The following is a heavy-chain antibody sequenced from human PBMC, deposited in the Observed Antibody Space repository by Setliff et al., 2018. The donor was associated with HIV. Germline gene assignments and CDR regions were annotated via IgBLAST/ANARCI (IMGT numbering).Heavy chain of an antibody. Sequence: ASVKVSCKASGYTFTGYYMHWVRQAPGQGLEWMGWISAYNGNTNYAQKLQGRVTMTTDTSTSTAYMELRSLRSDDTAVYYCARDWAYSSSENYFDYWGQGTLVTVSS. CDR3: ARDWAYSSSENYFDY. D-gene: IGHD6-6*01. CDR2: ISAYNGNT. CDR1: GYTFTGYY. V-gene: IGHV1-18*04. J-gene: IGHJ4*02.